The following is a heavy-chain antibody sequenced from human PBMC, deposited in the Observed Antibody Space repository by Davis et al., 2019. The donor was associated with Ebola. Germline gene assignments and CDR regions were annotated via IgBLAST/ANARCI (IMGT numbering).Heavy chain of an antibody. D-gene: IGHD6-13*01. CDR1: GFTFSSYA. J-gene: IGHJ6*02. V-gene: IGHV3-30-3*01. CDR3: ARGSESSSSWPYYYYYYGMDV. CDR2: ISYDGSNK. Sequence: GESLKISCAASGFTFSSYAMHWVRQAPGKGLEWVAVISYDGSNKYYADSVKGRFTISRDNAKNSLYLQMNSLRAEDTAVYYCARGSESSSSWPYYYYYYGMDVWGQGTTVTVSS.